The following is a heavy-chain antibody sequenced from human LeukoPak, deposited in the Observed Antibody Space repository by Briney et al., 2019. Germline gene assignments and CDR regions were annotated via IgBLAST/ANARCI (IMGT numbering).Heavy chain of an antibody. CDR3: AKGPGP. CDR2: ISSSGTTM. V-gene: IGHV3-48*03. J-gene: IGHJ1*01. Sequence: PGGSLRLSCAASGFSFSSYEMNWVRQAPGTGLEWVSYISSSGTTMYYADSVKGRFTISRDNAKNSVYLQMNSLRVEDTAVYYCAKGPGPWGQGTRVTVSS. CDR1: GFSFSSYE.